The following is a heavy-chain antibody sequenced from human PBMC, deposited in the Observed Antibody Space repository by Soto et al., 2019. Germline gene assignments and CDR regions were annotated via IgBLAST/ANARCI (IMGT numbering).Heavy chain of an antibody. Sequence: ASVKVSCKASGYTLTSYGISWVRQAPGQGLEWMGWISAYNGNTNYAQKLQGRVTMTTDTSTSTAYMELRSLRSEDTAVYYCARTLYGDNVDYWGQGTLVTVSS. D-gene: IGHD4-17*01. CDR1: GYTLTSYG. J-gene: IGHJ4*02. CDR3: ARTLYGDNVDY. V-gene: IGHV1-18*01. CDR2: ISAYNGNT.